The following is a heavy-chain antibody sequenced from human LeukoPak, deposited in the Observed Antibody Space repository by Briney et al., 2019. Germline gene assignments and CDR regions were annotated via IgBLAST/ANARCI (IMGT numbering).Heavy chain of an antibody. V-gene: IGHV3-11*05. CDR1: GFTFSDYY. J-gene: IGHJ4*02. D-gene: IGHD6-19*01. Sequence: PGGSLRLSCAASGFTFSDYYMSWIRQAPGKGLEWVSYISRSSTYTNYADSVKGRFSISRDNAKNSLYLQMNSLRAEDTAVYYCAKVVAGRYRDYWGQGTLVSVSS. CDR2: ISRSSTYT. CDR3: AKVVAGRYRDY.